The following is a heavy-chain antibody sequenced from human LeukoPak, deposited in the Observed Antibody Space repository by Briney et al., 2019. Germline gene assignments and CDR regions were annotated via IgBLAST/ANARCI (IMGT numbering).Heavy chain of an antibody. V-gene: IGHV1-2*02. Sequence: EASVKVSCMASGYNFIAFYIYWVRHTPGQGVEWMGCINPHTVPTNSAKKFQGSVTLTRDTSITTAYMELSSLRSDDTATYYCARGARVVFGSGSKHMDVWGKGTTVTISS. CDR1: GYNFIAFY. J-gene: IGHJ6*03. CDR3: ARGARVVFGSGSKHMDV. CDR2: INPHTVPT. D-gene: IGHD3-10*01.